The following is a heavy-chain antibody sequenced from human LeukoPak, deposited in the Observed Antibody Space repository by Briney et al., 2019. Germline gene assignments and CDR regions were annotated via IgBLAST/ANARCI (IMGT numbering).Heavy chain of an antibody. J-gene: IGHJ6*02. V-gene: IGHV4-30-4*08. Sequence: SETLSLTCAVYGGSFSGYYWSWIRQPPGKGLEWIGYIYYSGSTYYNPSLKSRVTISVDTSKNQFSLKLSSVTAADTAVYYCARVLSYYGMDVWGQGTTVTVSS. CDR2: IYYSGST. CDR1: GGSFSGYY. CDR3: ARVLSYYGMDV.